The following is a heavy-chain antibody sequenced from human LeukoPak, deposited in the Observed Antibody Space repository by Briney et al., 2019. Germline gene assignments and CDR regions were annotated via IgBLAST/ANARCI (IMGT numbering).Heavy chain of an antibody. V-gene: IGHV3-23*01. Sequence: GGSLRLSCAVSGFTFRNYGMSWVRQAPGKGLEWVSVVSDSGSSAYYTDSVKGRFTISRDNSRNTLYLQMNSLKVEDTAVYYCARDFRDYRDYVAYFDSWGQGTLVTVSS. CDR1: GFTFRNYG. J-gene: IGHJ4*02. CDR2: VSDSGSSA. D-gene: IGHD4-17*01. CDR3: ARDFRDYRDYVAYFDS.